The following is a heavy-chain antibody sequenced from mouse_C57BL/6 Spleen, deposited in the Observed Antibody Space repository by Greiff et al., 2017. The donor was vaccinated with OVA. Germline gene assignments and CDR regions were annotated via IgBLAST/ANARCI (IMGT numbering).Heavy chain of an antibody. CDR2: IDPSDSYT. D-gene: IGHD6-1*02. V-gene: IGHV1-50*01. J-gene: IGHJ2*01. Sequence: QVQLQQPGAELVKPGASVKLSCKASGYTFTSYWMQWVKQRPGQGLEWIGAIDPSDSYTNYNQKFKGKATLTVDTSSSTAYMQLSSLTSEDSAVYYCARGESYDFDYWGQGTTLTVSS. CDR3: ARGESYDFDY. CDR1: GYTFTSYW.